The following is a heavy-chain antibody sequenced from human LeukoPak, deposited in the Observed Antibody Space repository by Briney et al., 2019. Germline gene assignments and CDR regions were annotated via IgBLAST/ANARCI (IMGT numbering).Heavy chain of an antibody. CDR1: GGSFSGYY. CDR2: INHSGST. CDR3: ARALRIWSGYPTSRYNWFDP. D-gene: IGHD3-3*01. J-gene: IGHJ5*02. Sequence: SETLSLTCAVYGGSFSGYYWSWIRQPPGKGLEWIGEINHSGSTNYNPSLKSRVAISVDTSKNQFSLKLSSVTAADTAVYYCARALRIWSGYPTSRYNWFDPWGQGTLVTVSS. V-gene: IGHV4-34*01.